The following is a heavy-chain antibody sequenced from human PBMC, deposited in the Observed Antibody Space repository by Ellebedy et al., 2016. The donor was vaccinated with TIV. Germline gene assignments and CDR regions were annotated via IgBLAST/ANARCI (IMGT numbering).Heavy chain of an antibody. D-gene: IGHD7-27*01. Sequence: SETLSLTCAVYGGSFSGHYWSWIRQSPGKGLEWIGEINQSGNTNYNPSLESRLTMSVDKSKNQFSLKLSSVTAADTAVYYCARVAMLTGEHWYFDLWGRGTLVTVSS. CDR2: INQSGNT. V-gene: IGHV4-34*01. CDR3: ARVAMLTGEHWYFDL. CDR1: GGSFSGHY. J-gene: IGHJ2*01.